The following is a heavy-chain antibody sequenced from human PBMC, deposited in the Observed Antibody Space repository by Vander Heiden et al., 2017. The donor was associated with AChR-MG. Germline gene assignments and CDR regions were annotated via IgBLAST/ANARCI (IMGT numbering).Heavy chain of an antibody. CDR2: ISGSGGST. Sequence: EVQLLESGGGLVQPGGSLRLSCAASGFTFSSYAMSWVRQAPGKGLEWVSAISGSGGSTYYADSVKGRFTISRDNSKNTLYLQMNSLRAEDTAVYYCARVPYDFWSGYPIDYWGQGTLVTVSS. CDR3: ARVPYDFWSGYPIDY. J-gene: IGHJ4*02. D-gene: IGHD3-3*01. V-gene: IGHV3-23*01. CDR1: GFTFSSYA.